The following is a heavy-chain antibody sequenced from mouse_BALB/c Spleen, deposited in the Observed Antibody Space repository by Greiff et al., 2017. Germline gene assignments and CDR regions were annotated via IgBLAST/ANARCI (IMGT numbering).Heavy chain of an antibody. CDR2: IYPGDGDT. CDR3: ARGGPLDYAMDY. Sequence: VQLQQSGPELVKPGASVKISCKASGYAFSSSWMNWVKQRPGQGLEWIGRIYPGDGDTNYNGKFKGKATLTADKSSSTAYMQLSSLTSVDSAVYFCARGGPLDYAMDYWGQGTSVTVSS. J-gene: IGHJ4*01. D-gene: IGHD3-3*01. CDR1: GYAFSSSW. V-gene: IGHV1-82*01.